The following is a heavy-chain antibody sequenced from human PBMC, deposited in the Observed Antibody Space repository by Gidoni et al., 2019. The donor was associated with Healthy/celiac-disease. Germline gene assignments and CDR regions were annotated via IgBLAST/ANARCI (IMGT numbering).Heavy chain of an antibody. CDR2: ISYDGSNK. D-gene: IGHD2-21*01. J-gene: IGHJ4*02. V-gene: IGHV3-30*18. CDR1: GFTFSSYG. CDR3: AKGPHRAGDYFDY. Sequence: QVQLVESGGGVVQPGRSLRLSCAASGFTFSSYGMHWVRQAPGKGLEWVAVISYDGSNKYYADSVKGRFTISRDNSKNTLYLQMNSLRAEDTAVYYCAKGPHRAGDYFDYWGQGTLVTVSS.